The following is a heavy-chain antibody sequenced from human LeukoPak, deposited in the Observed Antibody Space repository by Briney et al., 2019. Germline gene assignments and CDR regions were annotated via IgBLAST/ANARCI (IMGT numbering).Heavy chain of an antibody. Sequence: SETLSLTCTVSGGSISSSSYYWGWIRQPPGKGLEWIGSIYYSGSTYYNPSLKSRVTISVDTSKNQFSLNLSSVTAADTAVYYCARGHHETGTIWDYWGQGTLVTVSS. J-gene: IGHJ4*02. CDR2: IYYSGST. CDR1: GGSISSSSYY. CDR3: ARGHHETGTIWDY. D-gene: IGHD1-7*01. V-gene: IGHV4-39*07.